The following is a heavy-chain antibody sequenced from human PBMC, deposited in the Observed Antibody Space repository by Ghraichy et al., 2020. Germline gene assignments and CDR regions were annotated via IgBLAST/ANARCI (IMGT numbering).Heavy chain of an antibody. CDR2: ISSSSSTI. V-gene: IGHV3-48*02. J-gene: IGHJ6*02. Sequence: GGSLRLSCAASGFTFSSYSINWVRQAPGKGLEWVSYISSSSSTIYYADSVKGRFTISRDNAKNSLYLQMNSLRDEDTAVYYCARDLFAPRYYGSGGQPYYYYGMDVWGQGTTVTVSS. CDR1: GFTFSSYS. D-gene: IGHD3-10*01. CDR3: ARDLFAPRYYGSGGQPYYYYGMDV.